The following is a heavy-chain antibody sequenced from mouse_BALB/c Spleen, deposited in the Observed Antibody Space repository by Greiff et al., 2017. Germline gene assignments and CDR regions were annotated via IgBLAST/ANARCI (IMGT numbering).Heavy chain of an antibody. V-gene: IGHV3-2*02. Sequence: VQLKQSGPGLVKPSQSLSLTCTVTGYSITSDYAWNWIRQFPGNKLEWMGYISYSGSTSYNPSLKSRISITRDTSKNQFFLQLNSVTTEDTATYYCARCLLLLVFTYWGQGTLLTVSA. CDR3: ARCLLLLVFTY. J-gene: IGHJ3*01. CDR1: GYSITSDYA. CDR2: ISYSGST. D-gene: IGHD2-10*01.